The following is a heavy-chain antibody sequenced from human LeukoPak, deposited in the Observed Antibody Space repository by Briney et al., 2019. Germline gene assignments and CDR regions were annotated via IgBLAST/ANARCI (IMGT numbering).Heavy chain of an antibody. CDR1: GFTFTSCW. Sequence: GGSLRLSCAASGFTFTSCWMNWVRQAPGKGLEWVASIKPDGSEKYYVDSVKGRFTISRDNAKNSLFLQMNSLRAEDTAVYYCASGNWNDRAFDIWGQGTMVAVSS. V-gene: IGHV3-7*01. CDR3: ASGNWNDRAFDI. CDR2: IKPDGSEK. D-gene: IGHD1-20*01. J-gene: IGHJ3*02.